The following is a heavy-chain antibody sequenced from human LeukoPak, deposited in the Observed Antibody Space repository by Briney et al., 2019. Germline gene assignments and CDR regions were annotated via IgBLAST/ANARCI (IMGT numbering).Heavy chain of an antibody. D-gene: IGHD6-6*01. CDR1: GYTLTELS. CDR3: ARGYSSSSWSDY. CDR2: FDPEDGET. J-gene: IGHJ4*02. V-gene: IGHV1-24*01. Sequence: ASVKVSCKVSGYTLTELSMHWVRQAPGKGLEWMGGFDPEDGETIYAQKFQGRVTMTEDTSTDTAYMELSSLRSDDTAVYYCARGYSSSSWSDYWGQGTLVTVSS.